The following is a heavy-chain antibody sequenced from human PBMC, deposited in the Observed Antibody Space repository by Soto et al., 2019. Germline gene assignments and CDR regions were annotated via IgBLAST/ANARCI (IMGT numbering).Heavy chain of an antibody. CDR2: IYDSGST. CDR1: GGSISSGGYS. Sequence: SETMALTCAVSGGSISSGGYSWSWIRQPPGKGLEWIGYIYDSGSTYYNPSLKSRVTISVDRSKNQFSLKLSSVTAADTAVYYCARGALRWSTSWDFDYWGQGILVTVSS. D-gene: IGHD4-17*01. V-gene: IGHV4-30-2*01. CDR3: ARGALRWSTSWDFDY. J-gene: IGHJ4*02.